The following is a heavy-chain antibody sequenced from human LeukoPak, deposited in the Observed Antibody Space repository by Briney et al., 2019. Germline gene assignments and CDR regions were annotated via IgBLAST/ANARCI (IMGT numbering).Heavy chain of an antibody. CDR2: IIPIFGSV. D-gene: IGHD5-12*01. CDR3: ARGAKWLGSPSDY. J-gene: IGHJ4*02. Sequence: GASVKVSCKASGGTFSSYAISWVRQAPGQGLEWMGGIIPIFGSVNYAQKFQGRVTITADESTSTAYMELSSLRSEDTAVYYCARGAKWLGSPSDYWGQGTLVTVSS. CDR1: GGTFSSYA. V-gene: IGHV1-69*13.